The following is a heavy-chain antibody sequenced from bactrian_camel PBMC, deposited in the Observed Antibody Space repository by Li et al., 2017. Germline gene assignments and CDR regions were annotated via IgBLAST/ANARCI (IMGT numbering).Heavy chain of an antibody. CDR1: GITFSRHD. V-gene: IGHV3S6*01. J-gene: IGHJ6*01. D-gene: IGHD3*01. Sequence: QLVESGGGLVQPGESLRLSCVASGITFSRHDMSWVRQAPGKEVEWVAGITSLPSLFRAASYADSVKGRFFVSRDIAKTTLNLQMNNLQPEDTGMYYCAASPLRLWVVCGGIDHCAWGQGTQVTVS. CDR3: AASPLRLWVVCGGIDHCA. CDR2: ITSLPSLFRAA.